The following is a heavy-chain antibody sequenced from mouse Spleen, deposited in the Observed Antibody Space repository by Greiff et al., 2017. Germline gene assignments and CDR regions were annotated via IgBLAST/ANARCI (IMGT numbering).Heavy chain of an antibody. CDR2: ISSGSSTI. CDR1: GFTFSDYG. J-gene: IGHJ3*01. Sequence: EVQGVESGGGLVKPGGSLKLSCAASGFTFSDYGMHWVRQAPEKGLEWVAYISSGSSTIYYADTVKGRFTISRDNAKNTLFLQMTSLRSEDTAMYYCARMGSSPYWGQGTLVTVSA. V-gene: IGHV5-17*01. CDR3: ARMGSSPY. D-gene: IGHD1-1*01.